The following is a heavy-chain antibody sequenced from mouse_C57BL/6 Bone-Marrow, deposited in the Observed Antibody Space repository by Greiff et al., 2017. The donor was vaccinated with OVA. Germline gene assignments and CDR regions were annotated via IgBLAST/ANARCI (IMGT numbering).Heavy chain of an antibody. V-gene: IGHV10-1*01. Sequence: EVKVVESGGGLVQPKGSLKLSCAASGFSFNTYAMNWVRQAPGKGLEWVARIRSKSNNYATYYADSVKDRFTISRDDSESMLYRQMNNLKTEDTAMYYCGRGPTGYCDYWGQGTTLTVAS. CDR1: GFSFNTYA. J-gene: IGHJ2*01. CDR3: GRGPTGYCDY. CDR2: IRSKSNNYAT. D-gene: IGHD1-1*01.